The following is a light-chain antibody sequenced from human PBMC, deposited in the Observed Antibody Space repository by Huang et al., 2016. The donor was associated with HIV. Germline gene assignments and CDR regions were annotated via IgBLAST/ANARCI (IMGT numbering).Light chain of an antibody. V-gene: IGKV4-1*01. J-gene: IGKJ1*01. CDR1: QSVLSSSNNKNY. CDR3: HQYYNTPWT. Sequence: DIVMTQSPDSLAVSLGERATINCKSSQSVLSSSNNKNYLAWYQHTPGQPPRLLIYWASTREAGVPDRVSGSESGTNFTLTISSLQAEDVAVYYCHQYYNTPWTFGQGTKVEIK. CDR2: WAS.